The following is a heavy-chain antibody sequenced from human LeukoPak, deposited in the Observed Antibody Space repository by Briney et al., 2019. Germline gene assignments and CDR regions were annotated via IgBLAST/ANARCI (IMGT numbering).Heavy chain of an antibody. J-gene: IGHJ5*02. D-gene: IGHD2-2*02. V-gene: IGHV3-30*02. CDR1: GFTFSSYG. CDR3: VPYCSSTSCYTGP. CDR2: IRYDGGNK. Sequence: PGGPLRLSCAASGFTFSSYGMHWVRQAPGKGLEWVAFIRYDGGNKYYADSVKGRFTISRDNSKNTLYLQMNSLRAEDTAVYYCVPYCSSTSCYTGPWGQGTLVTVSS.